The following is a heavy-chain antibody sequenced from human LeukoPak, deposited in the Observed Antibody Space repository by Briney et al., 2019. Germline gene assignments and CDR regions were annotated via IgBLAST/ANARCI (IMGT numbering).Heavy chain of an antibody. Sequence: ASVKVSCKASDYTFTKYGITWVRQAPGQGLEWMGWISAYNGNTDYAQKLQGRVTMTTDTSTSTAYMELRSLRSDDTAVYYCARTARYGSSWSDYWGQGTLVTVSS. D-gene: IGHD6-13*01. J-gene: IGHJ4*02. CDR2: ISAYNGNT. V-gene: IGHV1-18*01. CDR3: ARTARYGSSWSDY. CDR1: DYTFTKYG.